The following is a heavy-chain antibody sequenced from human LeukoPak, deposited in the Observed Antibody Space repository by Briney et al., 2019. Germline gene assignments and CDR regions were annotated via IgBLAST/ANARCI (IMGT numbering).Heavy chain of an antibody. CDR2: INHSGST. CDR3: ARATDWGFGDAFDI. Sequence: SETLSLTCHVSGGSINTRDYSWSWIRQPPGKGLEWIGEINHSGSTNYNPSLKSRVTISVDTSKNQFSLKLSSVTAADTAVYYCARATDWGFGDAFDIWGQGTMVTVSS. V-gene: IGHV4-34*01. D-gene: IGHD7-27*01. CDR1: GGSINTRDYS. J-gene: IGHJ3*02.